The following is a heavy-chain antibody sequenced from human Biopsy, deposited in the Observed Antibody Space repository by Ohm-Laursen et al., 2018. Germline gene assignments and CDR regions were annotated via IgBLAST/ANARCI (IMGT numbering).Heavy chain of an antibody. CDR1: GFTFSSYG. CDR2: MSYDGTQK. Sequence: SLRLSCTAFGFTFSSYGMHWVRQAPGKGLEWVATMSYDGTQKYYGDSVKGRFTISRDNSKNTLYLQMNSLRAEDTAVYYCAKDYRDSSGIFGIVVVRPLDYWGQGSLVTVSS. CDR3: AKDYRDSSGIFGIVVVRPLDY. D-gene: IGHD3-22*01. J-gene: IGHJ4*02. V-gene: IGHV3-30*18.